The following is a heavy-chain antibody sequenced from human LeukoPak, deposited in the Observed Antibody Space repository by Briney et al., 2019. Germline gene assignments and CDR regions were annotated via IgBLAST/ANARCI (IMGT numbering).Heavy chain of an antibody. CDR2: IYYSGST. Sequence: SETLSLTCTVSGGSISSYYWSWIRQPPGKGLEWIGYIYYSGSTNYNPSLKSRVTISVDTSKNQFSLKLSSVTAADTAVYYCARTSLGEWSTVGYFDYWGQGTLVTVSS. CDR3: ARTSLGEWSTVGYFDY. V-gene: IGHV4-59*01. CDR1: GGSISSYY. D-gene: IGHD3-3*01. J-gene: IGHJ4*02.